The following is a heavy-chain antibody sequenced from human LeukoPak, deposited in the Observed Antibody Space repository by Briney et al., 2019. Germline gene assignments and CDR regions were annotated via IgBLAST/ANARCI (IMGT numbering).Heavy chain of an antibody. CDR3: ASIPLGGMDV. J-gene: IGHJ6*02. CDR2: INHSGST. CDR1: GGSFSGYY. V-gene: IGHV4-34*01. Sequence: ASETLSLTCAVYGGSFSGYYWSWIRQPPGKGLEWIGEINHSGSTNYNPSLKSRVTISVDTSKNQFSLKLSSVTAADTAVYYCASIPLGGMDVWGQGTTVTVSS.